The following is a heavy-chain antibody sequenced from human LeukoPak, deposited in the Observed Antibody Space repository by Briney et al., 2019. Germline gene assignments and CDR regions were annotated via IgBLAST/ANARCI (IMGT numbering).Heavy chain of an antibody. J-gene: IGHJ4*02. CDR3: ARDRFPRMAGPILVD. D-gene: IGHD5-24*01. CDR1: GFTFSSYE. V-gene: IGHV3-48*03. Sequence: GGSLRLSCAASGFTFSSYEMNWVRQAPGKGLEWVSYISSSGSTIYYADSVKGRFTISRDNAKNSLYLQMNSPRAEDTAVYYCARDRFPRMAGPILVDWGQGTLVTVSS. CDR2: ISSSGSTI.